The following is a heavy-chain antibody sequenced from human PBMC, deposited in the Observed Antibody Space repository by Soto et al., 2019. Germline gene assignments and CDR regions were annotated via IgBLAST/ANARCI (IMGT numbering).Heavy chain of an antibody. CDR3: ARGGHYDFWSDYRPGAFDL. CDR1: GFTFSSSA. D-gene: IGHD3-3*01. CDR2: ISDEGNKK. V-gene: IGHV3-30-3*01. J-gene: IGHJ3*01. Sequence: QVQLVESGGGVVQPGRSLILSCAASGFTFSSSAMHWDRQAPGKVLEWVAVISDEGNKKYYADSVKGRFTIARDNSENVLYLQMSSRRAEDTALYYSARGGHYDFWSDYRPGAFDLWGKGTMVTVSS.